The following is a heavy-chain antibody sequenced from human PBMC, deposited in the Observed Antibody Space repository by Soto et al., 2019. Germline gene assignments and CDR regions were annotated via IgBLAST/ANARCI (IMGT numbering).Heavy chain of an antibody. CDR2: ISYDGSNK. J-gene: IGHJ4*02. D-gene: IGHD4-17*01. Sequence: QVQLVESGGGVVQPGRSLRLSCAASGFTFSSYGMHWVRQAPGKGLEWVAVISYDGSNKYYADSVKGRFTISRDNSKNTLYLQMNSLRAEDTAVYYCAKGHYGDYLPCDYWGQGTLVTVSS. CDR1: GFTFSSYG. V-gene: IGHV3-30*18. CDR3: AKGHYGDYLPCDY.